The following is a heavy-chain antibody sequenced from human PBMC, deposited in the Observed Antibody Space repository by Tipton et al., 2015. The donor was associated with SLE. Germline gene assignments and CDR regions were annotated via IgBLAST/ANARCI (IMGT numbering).Heavy chain of an antibody. Sequence: TLSLTCTVSGGSISSSSYYWGWIRQPPGKGLEWIGEINHSGSTNYNPSLKSRVTISVDTSKNQFSLKLSSVTAADTAVYYCARGVKSRAAAGVFDYWGQGTLVTVSS. CDR1: GGSISSSSYY. CDR2: INHSGST. CDR3: ARGVKSRAAAGVFDY. D-gene: IGHD6-13*01. J-gene: IGHJ4*02. V-gene: IGHV4-39*07.